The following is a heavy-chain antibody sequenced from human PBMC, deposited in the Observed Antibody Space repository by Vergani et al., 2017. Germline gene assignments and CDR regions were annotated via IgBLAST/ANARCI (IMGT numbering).Heavy chain of an antibody. Sequence: QVKLQESGPGLVKPSETLSLTCTVSGASVNSYYWSWILPPPCTVLEFIFSFSFRGAPLYDPSVTCRMTISLNTSSNQFSLYLTSVTAADTAVYYCARSRIYYGAGSPDYWGQGTLVTVSS. CDR3: ARSRIYYGAGSPDY. D-gene: IGHD3-10*01. V-gene: IGHV4-59*02. CDR2: FSFRGAP. CDR1: GASVNSYY. J-gene: IGHJ4*02.